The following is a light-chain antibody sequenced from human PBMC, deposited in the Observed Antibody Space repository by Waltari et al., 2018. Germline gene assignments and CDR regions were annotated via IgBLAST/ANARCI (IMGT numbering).Light chain of an antibody. Sequence: IQLTQSPSSLSPSVGDRVTITSRSSQVIGRFLNWYQQKAGKAPNLLIYKTSTLLHGVPSRFSGSGSGKDFTLTITGLQREDFTTYFCQQSYNVSFTFGPGTTVDLK. CDR3: QQSYNVSFT. V-gene: IGKV1-39*01. CDR2: KTS. CDR1: QVIGRF. J-gene: IGKJ3*01.